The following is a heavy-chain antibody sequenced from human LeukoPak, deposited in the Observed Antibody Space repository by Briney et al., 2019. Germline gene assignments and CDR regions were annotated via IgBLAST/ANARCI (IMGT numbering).Heavy chain of an antibody. CDR2: IYTTGST. J-gene: IGHJ4*02. V-gene: IGHV4-4*07. CDR3: AREVITMVRGVMVVDY. CDR1: GGSISSDY. D-gene: IGHD3-10*01. Sequence: SKTLSLTCTVSGGSISSDYWSWIRQPAGKGLEWIGRIYTTGSTNYSPSLKSRVTMSVDTSKNQFSLKLSSVTAADTAVYYCAREVITMVRGVMVVDYWGQGTLVTVSS.